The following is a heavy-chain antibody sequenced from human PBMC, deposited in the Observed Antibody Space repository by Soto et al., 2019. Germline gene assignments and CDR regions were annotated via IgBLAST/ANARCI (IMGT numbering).Heavy chain of an antibody. V-gene: IGHV3-48*01. Sequence: PGGSLRLSCAASGFTFSSYAMSWVRQAPGKGLEWVSYISSSSSTIYYADSVKGRFTISRDNAKNSLYLQMNSLRAEDTAVYYCARDYYYDSSGYLNWFAPWGQGTLVTVSS. CDR2: ISSSSSTI. J-gene: IGHJ5*02. CDR1: GFTFSSYA. CDR3: ARDYYYDSSGYLNWFAP. D-gene: IGHD3-22*01.